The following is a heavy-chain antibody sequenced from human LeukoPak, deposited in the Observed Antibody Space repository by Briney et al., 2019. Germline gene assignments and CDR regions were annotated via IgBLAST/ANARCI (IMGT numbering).Heavy chain of an antibody. CDR2: IYSSGST. Sequence: PSETLSLTCSVSGASVSDFYWSWIRQSPGQGLEYIAYIYSSGSTNYNPSLKSRVTISIDTSRNTFSLKLSSVTAADTAVYYCARSVEGYCSGGSCYSYYYYMDVWGKGTTVTVSS. CDR1: GASVSDFY. CDR3: ARSVEGYCSGGSCYSYYYYMDV. J-gene: IGHJ6*03. D-gene: IGHD2-15*01. V-gene: IGHV4-59*02.